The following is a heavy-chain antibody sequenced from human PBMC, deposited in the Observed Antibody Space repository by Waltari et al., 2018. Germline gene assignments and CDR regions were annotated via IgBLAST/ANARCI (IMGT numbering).Heavy chain of an antibody. CDR1: GFSLSSSW. Sequence: EVQLVESGGGLVQPGGSLRLSCAASGFSLSSSWMSWVRQAPGKGREWVANIRQDGLDRGHGDSVKGRFIISRDNARNSVYLQMNSLTAEDTAVYYCARDVNGVLDYWGQGTLVTVSS. J-gene: IGHJ4*02. CDR3: ARDVNGVLDY. D-gene: IGHD2-8*01. CDR2: IRQDGLDR. V-gene: IGHV3-7*01.